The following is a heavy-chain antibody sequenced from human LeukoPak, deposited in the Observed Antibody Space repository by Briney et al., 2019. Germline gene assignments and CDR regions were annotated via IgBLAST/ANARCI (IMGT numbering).Heavy chain of an antibody. CDR3: GREGGVSVYNLLDY. V-gene: IGHV3-7*01. CDR1: GFTFSNYW. D-gene: IGHD3-16*01. J-gene: IGHJ4*02. CDR2: INQDGSEE. Sequence: PGGSLRLSCAASGFTFSNYWMSWVRQAPGKGLEWVAHINQDGSEEHYMDSVKARFIISRDNAKNSLSLQMDSLRAEDRAVYYCGREGGVSVYNLLDYGGQGTLVTVS.